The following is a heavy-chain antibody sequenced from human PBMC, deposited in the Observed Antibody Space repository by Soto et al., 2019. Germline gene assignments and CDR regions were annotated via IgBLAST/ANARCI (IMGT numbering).Heavy chain of an antibody. CDR3: AKDGRRTVAGTSLNWGDLGY. V-gene: IGHV3-23*01. CDR1: GFTFSSYA. D-gene: IGHD6-19*01. CDR2: ISGSGGST. Sequence: GGSLRLSCAASGFTFSSYAMSWVRQAPGKGLEWVSAISGSGGSTYYADSVKGRFTISRDNSKNTLYLQMNSLRAEDTAVYYCAKDGRRTVAGTSLNWGDLGYWGQGTLVTVSS. J-gene: IGHJ4*02.